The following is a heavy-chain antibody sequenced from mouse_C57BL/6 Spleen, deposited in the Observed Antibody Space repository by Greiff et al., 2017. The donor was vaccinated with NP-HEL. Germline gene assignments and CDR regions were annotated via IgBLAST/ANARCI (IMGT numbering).Heavy chain of an antibody. V-gene: IGHV1-15*01. Sequence: QVQLQQSGAELVRPGASVTLSCKASGYTFTDYEMHWVKQTPVHGLEWIGYINPNNGGTSYNQKFKGKATLTVNKSSRTAYMELRSLTSEDSAVYYCAREYYYGSSYGFDYWGQGTTLTVSS. CDR2: INPNNGGT. J-gene: IGHJ2*01. CDR3: AREYYYGSSYGFDY. D-gene: IGHD1-1*01. CDR1: GYTFTDYE.